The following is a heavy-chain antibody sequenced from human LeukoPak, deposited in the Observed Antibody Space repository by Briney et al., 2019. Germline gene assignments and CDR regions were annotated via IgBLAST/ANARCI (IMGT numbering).Heavy chain of an antibody. V-gene: IGHV1-2*02. D-gene: IGHD2-15*01. J-gene: IGHJ5*02. CDR3: ARGAGDYCSGGSCTSSYNNWFDP. CDR1: GYTFTGYY. CDR2: INPNSGGT. Sequence: ASVKVSCKASGYTFTGYYMHWVRQAPGQGLKWMGWINPNSGGTNYAQKFQGRVTMTRDTSISTAYMELSRLRSDDTAVYYCARGAGDYCSGGSCTSSYNNWFDPWGQGTLATVSS.